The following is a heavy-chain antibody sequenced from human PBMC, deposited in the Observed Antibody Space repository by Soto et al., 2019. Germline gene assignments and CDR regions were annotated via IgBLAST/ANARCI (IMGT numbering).Heavy chain of an antibody. J-gene: IGHJ4*02. CDR1: GGSISRSSYY. V-gene: IGHV4-39*01. CDR2: IYYSGTT. CDR3: ASSTTCCFNQ. Sequence: QLQLQESGPGLVKPSETLSLTCTVSGGSISRSSYYWGWIRQSPGKGLEWIGSIYYSGTTYYNPSLKSRVTISVDTSKNPFSLKLSSVTAADTAVYSCASSTTCCFNQWGQRTMVTVSS. D-gene: IGHD2-2*01.